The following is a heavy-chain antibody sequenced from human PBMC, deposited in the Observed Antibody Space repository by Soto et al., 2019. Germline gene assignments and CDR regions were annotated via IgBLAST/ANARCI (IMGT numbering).Heavy chain of an antibody. CDR2: ISGSGGST. J-gene: IGHJ5*02. Sequence: GGSLRLSCAASGFTFSSYAMSWVRQAPGKGLEWVSAISGSGGSTYYADSVKGRFTISRDNSKNTLYLQMNSLRAEDTAVYYCAKDRAASGGAAAPSWFDPWGQGTLVTVSS. D-gene: IGHD6-13*01. CDR3: AKDRAASGGAAAPSWFDP. CDR1: GFTFSSYA. V-gene: IGHV3-23*01.